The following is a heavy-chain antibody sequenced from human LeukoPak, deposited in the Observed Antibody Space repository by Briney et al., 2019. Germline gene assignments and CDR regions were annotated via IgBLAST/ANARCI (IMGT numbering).Heavy chain of an antibody. Sequence: ASVRVSCKASGYTSTSYGISWARQAPGQGLEWMGWISAYNGNTNYAQKLQGRVTMTTDTSTSTAYMELRSLRSDDTAVYYCARVSVTTYYYYGMDVWGQGTTVTVSS. CDR2: ISAYNGNT. CDR3: ARVSVTTYYYYGMDV. D-gene: IGHD4-17*01. V-gene: IGHV1-18*01. J-gene: IGHJ6*02. CDR1: GYTSTSYG.